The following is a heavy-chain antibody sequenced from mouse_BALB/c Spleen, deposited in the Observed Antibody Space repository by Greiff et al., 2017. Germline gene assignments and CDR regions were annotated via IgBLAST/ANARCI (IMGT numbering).Heavy chain of an antibody. J-gene: IGHJ2*01. CDR3: ARGYGSSYYFDY. D-gene: IGHD1-1*01. V-gene: IGHV14-3*02. CDR1: GFNIKDTY. CDR2: IDPANGNT. Sequence: VQLKESGAELVKPGASVKLSCTASGFNIKDTYMHWVKQRPEQGLEWIGRIDPANGNTKYDPKFQGKATITADTSSNTAYLQLSSLTSEDTAVYYCARGYGSSYYFDYWGQGTTLTVSS.